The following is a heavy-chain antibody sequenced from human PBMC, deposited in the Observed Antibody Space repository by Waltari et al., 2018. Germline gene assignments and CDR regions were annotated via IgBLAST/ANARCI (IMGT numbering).Heavy chain of an antibody. Sequence: EVQLVESGGGLVQPGGSLRLSCAASGFTVSYYWMHWVRQAPGKGLVWVSRINSDGSSTTYADSVKGRFTISRDNAKNTLYLQMNSLRAEDTAVYYCASGGYSYGADAFDIWGQGTMVTVSS. D-gene: IGHD5-18*01. J-gene: IGHJ3*02. CDR3: ASGGYSYGADAFDI. V-gene: IGHV3-74*01. CDR2: INSDGSST. CDR1: GFTVSYYW.